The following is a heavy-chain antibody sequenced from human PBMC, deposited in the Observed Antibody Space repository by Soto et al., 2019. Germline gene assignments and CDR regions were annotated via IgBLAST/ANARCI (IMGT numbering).Heavy chain of an antibody. CDR3: AISQDRGGRTTSIS. CDR1: GFSFDDNA. CDR2: SNWKSDI. J-gene: IGHJ4*02. V-gene: IGHV3-9*01. D-gene: IGHD3-16*01. Sequence: ALRLSCAVSGFSFDDNAMHWVRQVPEKGVEWVSGSNWKSDIGYADSVKGRFTISRDNAENSRYLQMNRLRAEDKALYYCAISQDRGGRTTSISRGQGTQVPVSP.